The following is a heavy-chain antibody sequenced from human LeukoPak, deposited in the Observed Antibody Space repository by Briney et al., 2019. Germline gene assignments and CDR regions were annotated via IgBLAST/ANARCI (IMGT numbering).Heavy chain of an antibody. D-gene: IGHD6-19*01. V-gene: IGHV1-8*03. Sequence: GASVKVSCKASGYTFTTYDINWVRQATGQGLEWMGWMNPNSGYTGYAQKFQGRVTITRDTSISTAYMELSSLRSVDTAVYYCARVAGSIDYWGQGTLVTVSS. CDR1: GYTFTTYD. CDR3: ARVAGSIDY. J-gene: IGHJ4*02. CDR2: MNPNSGYT.